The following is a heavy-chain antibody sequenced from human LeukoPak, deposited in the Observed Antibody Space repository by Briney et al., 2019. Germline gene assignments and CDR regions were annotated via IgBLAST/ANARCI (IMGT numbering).Heavy chain of an antibody. CDR1: GFTFSSSA. Sequence: GGSLRFSGAASGFTFSSSAMSWVRKAPGKGLEWVSAISNNGGYTYYADSVQGRFTISRDNSKSTLCLQMNSLRAEDTAVYYCAKQLGYCSDGSCYFPYWGQGTLVTVSS. CDR3: AKQLGYCSDGSCYFPY. V-gene: IGHV3-23*01. D-gene: IGHD2-15*01. CDR2: ISNNGGYT. J-gene: IGHJ4*02.